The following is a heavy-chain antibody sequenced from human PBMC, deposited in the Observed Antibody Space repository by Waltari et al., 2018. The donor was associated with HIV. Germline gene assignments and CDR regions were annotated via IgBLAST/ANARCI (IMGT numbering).Heavy chain of an antibody. CDR2: IYRTGTT. D-gene: IGHD3-22*01. Sequence: QVRLQESGPGLVKPSETLSLTCSVSASSINSRYYWGWIRQAPGKGLEWIGSIYRTGTTYYNPSFKSRVSISLNMSRNQFSLKLTSVTAADTAVYYCARDQDYYDSSGYTCYAFDPWGQGTMVIVSS. CDR3: ARDQDYYDSSGYTCYAFDP. V-gene: IGHV4-38-2*02. CDR1: ASSINSRYY. J-gene: IGHJ3*01.